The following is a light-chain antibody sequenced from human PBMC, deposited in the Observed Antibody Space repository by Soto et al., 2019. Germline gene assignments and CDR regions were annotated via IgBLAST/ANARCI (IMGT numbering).Light chain of an antibody. CDR1: QSISSW. CDR3: QQYNGNPWT. CDR2: RAS. J-gene: IGKJ1*01. V-gene: IGKV1-5*03. Sequence: DIQMTQSPSTLSASVGDRVIITCRASQSISSWLAWYQQKPGKAPNLLIYRASSLESGVPSRFSGSGSGTEFILTISSLQPDDFATYYCQQYNGNPWTFGQGTKVEIK.